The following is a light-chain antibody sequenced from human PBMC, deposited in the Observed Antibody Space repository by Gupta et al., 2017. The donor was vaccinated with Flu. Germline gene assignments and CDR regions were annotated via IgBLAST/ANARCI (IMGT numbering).Light chain of an antibody. V-gene: IGKV1-5*03. Sequence: PSTLSASVGDRVTITCRASQNISSWLAWYQQKPGKAPKLLIYKASRLETGVPSRFSGSESGTEFTLTISSLQPDDFATYYCQHENNSPLTFGQGTLMEIK. CDR3: QHENNSPLT. CDR1: QNISSW. J-gene: IGKJ5*01. CDR2: KAS.